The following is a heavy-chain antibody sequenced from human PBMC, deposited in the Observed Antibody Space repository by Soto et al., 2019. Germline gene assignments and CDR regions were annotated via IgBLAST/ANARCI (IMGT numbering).Heavy chain of an antibody. J-gene: IGHJ6*03. CDR2: INHSGST. Sequence: SETQSLTCAVYGGSFSGYYWSWIRQPPGKGLEWIGEINHSGSTNYNPSLKSRVTISVDTSKNQFSLKLSSVTAADTAVYYCARGRVTTYDYYYYMDVWGKGTTVTVSS. D-gene: IGHD4-17*01. V-gene: IGHV4-34*01. CDR3: ARGRVTTYDYYYYMDV. CDR1: GGSFSGYY.